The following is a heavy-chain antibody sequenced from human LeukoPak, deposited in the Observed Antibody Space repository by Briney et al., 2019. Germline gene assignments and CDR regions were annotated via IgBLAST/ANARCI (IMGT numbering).Heavy chain of an antibody. CDR3: ARGARLQPMGEF. CDR1: GFTFSSYG. J-gene: IGHJ4*02. CDR2: ISGSGGRT. D-gene: IGHD4-11*01. Sequence: GGSLRLSCAASGFTFSSYGMSWVRQAPGKGLEWVSAISGSGGRTYYADSVKGRFTISRDNSKNTLYLQMNSLRVEDTALYYCARGARLQPMGEFWGQGTLVTVSS. V-gene: IGHV3-23*01.